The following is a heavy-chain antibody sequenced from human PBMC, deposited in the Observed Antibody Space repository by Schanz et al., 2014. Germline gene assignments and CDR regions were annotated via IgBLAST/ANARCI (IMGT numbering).Heavy chain of an antibody. CDR2: ISWNSGTI. D-gene: IGHD3-10*01. CDR1: GFTFDKYA. CDR3: VSSGSYSSYAF. Sequence: ESGGGLVPPGKSLRLSCAASGFTFDKYAMHWVRQAPGKGLEWVSVISWNSGTIGYADSVKGRFTISRDNAKNSLYLQMNSLRAEDTAVYHCVSSGSYSSYAFWGQGTLVTVSS. J-gene: IGHJ4*02. V-gene: IGHV3-9*01.